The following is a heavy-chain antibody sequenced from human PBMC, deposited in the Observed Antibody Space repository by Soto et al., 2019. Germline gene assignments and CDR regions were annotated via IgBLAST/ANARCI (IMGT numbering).Heavy chain of an antibody. CDR3: ARRGSSGLYPRARYSSYGIHV. Sequence: ETLSLTCAVYGGSFSGYYWSWIRQPPGKGLEWIGEINHSGSTNYNPSLKSRVTISVDTSKNQFSLKLSSVTAADTAVYYCARRGSSGLYPRARYSSYGIHVRGQATSVTVSS. D-gene: IGHD6-19*01. J-gene: IGHJ6*02. CDR1: GGSFSGYY. V-gene: IGHV4-34*01. CDR2: INHSGST.